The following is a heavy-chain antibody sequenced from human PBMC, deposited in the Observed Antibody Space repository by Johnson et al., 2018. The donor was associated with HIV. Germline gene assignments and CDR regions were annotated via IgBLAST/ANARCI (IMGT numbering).Heavy chain of an antibody. CDR3: AKARGYSSSWYLGYDAFDI. D-gene: IGHD6-13*01. Sequence: EVQLVESGGGLVQPGGSLRLSCAASGFTFSSNYMRWVRQAPGKGLEWVSVISSGGSTYYVAAVMGRFPISRDNAKHSLSLQMNSLGAEDTALYYCAKARGYSSSWYLGYDAFDIWGQGTMVTVSS. CDR1: GFTFSSNY. CDR2: ISSGGST. V-gene: IGHV3-66*02. J-gene: IGHJ3*02.